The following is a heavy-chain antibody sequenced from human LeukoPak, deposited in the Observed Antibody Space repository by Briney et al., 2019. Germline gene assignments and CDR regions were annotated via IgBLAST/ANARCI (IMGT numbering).Heavy chain of an antibody. V-gene: IGHV4-39*07. J-gene: IGHJ4*02. CDR2: IYYSGNT. CDR3: AGGDWSPDLDY. Sequence: SETLSLTCTVSGDSISTSNSYWGWIRQPPGKGLEWIGSIYYSGNTYYNASLQSRVTISIDTSKNQFSLRLSSVTAADTAIYYCAGGDWSPDLDYWGQGLLVTVSS. D-gene: IGHD3-9*01. CDR1: GDSISTSNSY.